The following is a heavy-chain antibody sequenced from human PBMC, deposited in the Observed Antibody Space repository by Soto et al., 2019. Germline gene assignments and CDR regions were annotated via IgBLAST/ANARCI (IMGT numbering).Heavy chain of an antibody. CDR1: GYTFTSYG. CDR3: ARDTRSYQPLPHPFDY. D-gene: IGHD2-2*01. CDR2: ISAYNGNT. V-gene: IGHV1-18*01. Sequence: GASVKVSCKASGYTFTSYGISWVRQAPGQGLEWMGWISAYNGNTNYAQKLQGRVTMTTDTSTSTAYMELRSLRSDDTAVYYCARDTRSYQPLPHPFDYWGQGTLVTVSS. J-gene: IGHJ4*02.